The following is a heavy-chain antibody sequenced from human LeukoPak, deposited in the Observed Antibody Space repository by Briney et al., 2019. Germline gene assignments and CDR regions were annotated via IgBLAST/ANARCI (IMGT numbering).Heavy chain of an antibody. D-gene: IGHD2-21*02. V-gene: IGHV1-2*02. CDR3: ARVHVGDDYRFDY. CDR2: INPNSGGT. Sequence: ASVKVSCKASGYTFTSYYMHWVRQAPGQGLEWMGRINPNSGGTNYAQKFQGRVTMTRDTSTSTAYMELSRLRSDDTAVYYCARVHVGDDYRFDYWGQGTLVTVSS. CDR1: GYTFTSYY. J-gene: IGHJ4*02.